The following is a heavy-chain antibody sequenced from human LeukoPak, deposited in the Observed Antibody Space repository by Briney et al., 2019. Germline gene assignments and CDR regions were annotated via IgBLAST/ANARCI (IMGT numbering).Heavy chain of an antibody. Sequence: PSETLSLTCTVSGGSISSGDYWTWIRQHPGKGLEWIGYVYYSGRTFYNPSLKSRLTISVDTSKNQFSLKLSSVTAADTAVYYCARGYCSGTSCYISYYFDYWGQGTLVTVSS. J-gene: IGHJ4*02. V-gene: IGHV4-31*03. CDR3: ARGYCSGTSCYISYYFDY. CDR1: GGSISSGDY. CDR2: VYYSGRT. D-gene: IGHD2-2*02.